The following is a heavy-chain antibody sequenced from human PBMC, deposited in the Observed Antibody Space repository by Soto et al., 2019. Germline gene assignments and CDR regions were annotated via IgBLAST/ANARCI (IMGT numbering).Heavy chain of an antibody. J-gene: IGHJ6*02. CDR1: GYTFTDYY. CDR2: INPNSGGT. Sequence: QVQLVQSRAEVKKPGASVKVSCKASGYTFTDYYMHWVRQAPGQGLEWMGWINPNSGGTNYAQKFQGRGNMTRVTSLSTAYMELSSLRSDDTALYYCAKDPNIVVVPAATGGMDVWGQGTTVTVSS. D-gene: IGHD2-2*01. V-gene: IGHV1-2*02. CDR3: AKDPNIVVVPAATGGMDV.